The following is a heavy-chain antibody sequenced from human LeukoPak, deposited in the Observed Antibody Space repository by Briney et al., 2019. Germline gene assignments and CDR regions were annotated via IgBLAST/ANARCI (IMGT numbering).Heavy chain of an antibody. Sequence: PGGSPRLSCAASGFTVSSNYMSWVRQAPGKGLEWVSVIYSGGSTYYADSVKGRFTISRDNSKNTLYLQMNSLRAEDTAVYYCAKVPYDYVWGSYRPQSVFFDYWGQGTLVTVSS. CDR2: IYSGGST. CDR1: GFTVSSNY. CDR3: AKVPYDYVWGSYRPQSVFFDY. J-gene: IGHJ4*02. D-gene: IGHD3-16*02. V-gene: IGHV3-66*01.